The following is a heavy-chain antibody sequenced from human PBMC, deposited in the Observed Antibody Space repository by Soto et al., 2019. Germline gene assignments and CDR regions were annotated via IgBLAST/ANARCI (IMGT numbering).Heavy chain of an antibody. D-gene: IGHD1-26*01. V-gene: IGHV4-34*01. J-gene: IGHJ4*02. Sequence: DTLSLTCAVYGGSFSGYLWNWIRQPPGKGLEWIGEINHSGSTNYNPSLKRRVTILVDTSKNQVSLKLNSVTAADTAVYYCARVRRAQPWVFDYWGQGTLVSVSS. CDR1: GGSFSGYL. CDR3: ARVRRAQPWVFDY. CDR2: INHSGST.